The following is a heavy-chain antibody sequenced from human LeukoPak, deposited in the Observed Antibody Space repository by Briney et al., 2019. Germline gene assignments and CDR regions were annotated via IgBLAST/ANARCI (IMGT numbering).Heavy chain of an antibody. CDR1: GGSINGYY. Sequence: PSETLSLTCTVSGGSINGYYWSWIRQPPGKRLEWIGYISYSISYSGSTNYNPSLKSRVTISVDTSKNQFSLQLSSVTAADTAVYYCARGPSNWNDTVDYWGQGTLVTVSS. CDR2: ISYSISYSGST. D-gene: IGHD1-20*01. V-gene: IGHV4-59*01. J-gene: IGHJ4*02. CDR3: ARGPSNWNDTVDY.